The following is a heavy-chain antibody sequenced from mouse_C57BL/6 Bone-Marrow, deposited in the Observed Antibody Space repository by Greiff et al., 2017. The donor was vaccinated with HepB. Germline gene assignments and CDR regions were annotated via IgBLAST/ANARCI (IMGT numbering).Heavy chain of an antibody. Sequence: QVQLQQPGAELVKPGASVKLSCKASGYTFTSYWMHWVKQRPGRGLEWIGRIDPNSGGTKYNEKFKSKATLTVDKPSSTAYMQLSSLTSEDSAVYYCARVEQLRLRGDYYAMDYWGQGTSVTVSS. V-gene: IGHV1-72*01. CDR1: GYTFTSYW. D-gene: IGHD3-2*02. CDR3: ARVEQLRLRGDYYAMDY. CDR2: IDPNSGGT. J-gene: IGHJ4*01.